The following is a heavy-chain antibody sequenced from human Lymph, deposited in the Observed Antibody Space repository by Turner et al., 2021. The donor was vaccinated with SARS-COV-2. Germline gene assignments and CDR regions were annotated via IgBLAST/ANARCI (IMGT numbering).Heavy chain of an antibody. CDR3: ARREWGGSLGHIDY. CDR2: IYPGDSDT. V-gene: IGHV5-51*01. Sequence: EVQLVQSGAAVKKPGESLKISCTGSGYSFTTYWIGWVRQMPGKGLEGMGFIYPGDSDTRYSPAFQGQVTISADKSISTAYLQWSSLKASDTAMYYCARREWGGSLGHIDYWGQGTLVTVSS. CDR1: GYSFTTYW. D-gene: IGHD3-3*01. J-gene: IGHJ4*02.